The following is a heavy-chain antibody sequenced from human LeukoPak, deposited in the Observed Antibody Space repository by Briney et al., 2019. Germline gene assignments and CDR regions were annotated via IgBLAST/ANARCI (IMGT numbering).Heavy chain of an antibody. Sequence: PSETLSLTCRVSGGAISSYYWSWIRQTPGKGLGWIGYIYYSGSTNYNPSLKSRVTISVDTCKNQCSLKLSSVTAADTAVYYCARARVVPAALDYWGQGTLVTVSS. CDR3: ARARVVPAALDY. J-gene: IGHJ4*02. V-gene: IGHV4-59*01. D-gene: IGHD2-2*01. CDR2: IYYSGST. CDR1: GGAISSYY.